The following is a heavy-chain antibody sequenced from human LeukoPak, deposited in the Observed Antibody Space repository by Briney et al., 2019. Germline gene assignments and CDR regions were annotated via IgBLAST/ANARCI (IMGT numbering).Heavy chain of an antibody. Sequence: SETLSLTCTVSGGSIGSGDYYWSWIRQPPGKGLEWIGYIYYSGSTYYNPSLKSRVTISVDTSKNQFSLKLSSVTAADTAVYYCARVRSSGYYPTRKYYFDYWGRGTLVTVSS. CDR3: ARVRSSGYYPTRKYYFDY. J-gene: IGHJ4*02. D-gene: IGHD3-22*01. CDR1: GGSIGSGDYY. CDR2: IYYSGST. V-gene: IGHV4-30-4*08.